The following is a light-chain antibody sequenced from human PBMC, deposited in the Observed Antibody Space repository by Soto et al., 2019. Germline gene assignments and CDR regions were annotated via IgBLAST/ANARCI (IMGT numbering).Light chain of an antibody. CDR3: QQRHNWRDT. V-gene: IGKV3-15*01. CDR1: QSVRSN. J-gene: IGKJ5*01. Sequence: IVMTRSPATLSVSPEDRVTLSCMASQSVRSNSAWYQKKNGQAPRLLIYGASTRATGIPARLSGSGFGTDLTITISSIETEDFEVYYCQQRHNWRDTFGHGTRLEIK. CDR2: GAS.